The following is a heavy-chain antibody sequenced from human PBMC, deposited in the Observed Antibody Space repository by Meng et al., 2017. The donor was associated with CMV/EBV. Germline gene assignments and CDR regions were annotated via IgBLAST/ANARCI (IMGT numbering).Heavy chain of an antibody. CDR3: ARGPYCSSTSCYVAFVYYYYYGMDV. CDR1: GYTFTSYD. V-gene: IGHV1-8*01. CDR2: MNPNSGNT. D-gene: IGHD2-2*01. J-gene: IGHJ6*02. Sequence: ASVKVSCKASGYTFTSYDINWVRQATGQGLEWMGWMNPNSGNTGYAQKFQGRVTMTRNTSISTAYMELSSPRSEDTAVYYCARGPYCSSTSCYVAFVYYYYYGMDVWGQGTTVTVSS.